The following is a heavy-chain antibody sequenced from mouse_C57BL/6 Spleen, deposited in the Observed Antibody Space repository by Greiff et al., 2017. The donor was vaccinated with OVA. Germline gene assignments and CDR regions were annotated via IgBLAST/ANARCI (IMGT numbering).Heavy chain of an antibody. CDR1: GYAFSSYW. D-gene: IGHD1-1*01. CDR3: ARSRIGNYYGSSYPYFDY. J-gene: IGHJ2*01. Sequence: VQLQQSGAELVKPGASVKISCKASGYAFSSYWMNWVKQRPGKGLEWIGQIYPGDGDTNYNGKFKGKATLTADKSSSTAYMQLSSRTSEDSAVYFGARSRIGNYYGSSYPYFDYWGQGTTLTVSS. V-gene: IGHV1-80*01. CDR2: IYPGDGDT.